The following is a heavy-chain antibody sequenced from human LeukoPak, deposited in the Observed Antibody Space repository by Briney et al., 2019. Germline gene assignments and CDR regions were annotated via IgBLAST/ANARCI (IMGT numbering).Heavy chain of an antibody. CDR1: GFTFSSYA. CDR3: AKGHSSSWARADY. V-gene: IGHV3-23*01. CDR2: ISGSGGST. D-gene: IGHD6-13*01. J-gene: IGHJ4*02. Sequence: PGGSLRLSCAASGFTFSSYAMSWVRQAPGKGLEWVSAISGSGGSTYYADSVKGRFTISRDNSRNTLYLQMNSLRPEDTAMYYCAKGHSSSWARADYWGQGTLVTVSS.